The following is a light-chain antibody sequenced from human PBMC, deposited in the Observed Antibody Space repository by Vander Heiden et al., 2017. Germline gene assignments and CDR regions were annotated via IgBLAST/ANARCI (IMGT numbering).Light chain of an antibody. J-gene: IGKJ1*01. V-gene: IGKV1-39*01. CDR2: TTS. Sequence: DIQMTQSPSSLSASIGDRVTITCRASQSISRYLNWYRQIPGKAPKLLIYTTSTVQSGVPSRFSGSGSGTDFTLTISSLQPEDFATYYCQQTYNTPQTFGQGTKVEIK. CDR1: QSISRY. CDR3: QQTYNTPQT.